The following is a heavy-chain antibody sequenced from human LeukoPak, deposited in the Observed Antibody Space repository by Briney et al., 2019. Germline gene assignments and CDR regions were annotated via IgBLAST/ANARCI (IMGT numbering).Heavy chain of an antibody. J-gene: IGHJ4*02. CDR1: GYTFTGYY. CDR3: ARDSIRAAAGSGVGY. D-gene: IGHD6-13*01. Sequence: ASVKVPCKASGYTFTGYYMHWVRQAPGQGLEWMGWINPNSGGTNYAQKFQGRVTMTRDTSISTAYMELSRLRSDDTAVYYCARDSIRAAAGSGVGYWGQGTLVTVSS. V-gene: IGHV1-2*02. CDR2: INPNSGGT.